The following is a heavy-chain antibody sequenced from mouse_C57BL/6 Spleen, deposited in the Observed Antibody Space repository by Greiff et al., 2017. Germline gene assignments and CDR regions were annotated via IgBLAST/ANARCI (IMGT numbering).Heavy chain of an antibody. D-gene: IGHD1-1*01. Sequence: VQLQQSGAELVKPGASVKLSCTASGFNIQDYYMNWVKPRTERGLAWIGRIDPEDGEPKSAPKFQGKATIPADTSSNPAYLQLSSLTSEDTAVYYCANPTTVVGYYARDYWGQGTTVTVSS. J-gene: IGHJ4*01. CDR3: ANPTTVVGYYARDY. V-gene: IGHV14-2*01. CDR2: IDPEDGEP. CDR1: GFNIQDYY.